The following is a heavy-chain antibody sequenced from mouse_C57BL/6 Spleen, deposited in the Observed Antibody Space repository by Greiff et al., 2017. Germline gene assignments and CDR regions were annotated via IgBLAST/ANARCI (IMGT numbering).Heavy chain of an antibody. Sequence: EVQLVESGGDLVKPGGSLKLSCAASGFTFSSYGMSWVRQTPDQRLEWVATISSGGSYTYYPDSVKGRFTISRDNAKNTLYLQMSSLKSEDTAMYYCARRTTDWYFDVWGTGTTVTVSS. CDR2: ISSGGSYT. D-gene: IGHD1-1*01. CDR3: ARRTTDWYFDV. J-gene: IGHJ1*03. CDR1: GFTFSSYG. V-gene: IGHV5-6*01.